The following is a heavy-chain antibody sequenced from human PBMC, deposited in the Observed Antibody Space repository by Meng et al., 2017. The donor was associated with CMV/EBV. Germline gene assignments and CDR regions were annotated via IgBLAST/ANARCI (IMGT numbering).Heavy chain of an antibody. CDR1: FSGDC. CDR2: INHSGST. Sequence: FSGDCWSWIRQPPGKGLEWIGEINHSGSTNYNPSLKSRVTISVDTSKNQFSLKLSSVTAADTAVYYCARVDGITIFGVVITEGYYFDYWGQGTLVTVSS. J-gene: IGHJ4*02. V-gene: IGHV4-34*01. CDR3: ARVDGITIFGVVITEGYYFDY. D-gene: IGHD3-3*01.